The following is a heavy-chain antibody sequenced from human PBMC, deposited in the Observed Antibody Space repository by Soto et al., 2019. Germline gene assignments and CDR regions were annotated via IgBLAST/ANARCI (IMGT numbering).Heavy chain of an antibody. Sequence: QVQLQQWGAGLLKPSETLSLTCAVYGGSFSGYYWSWIRQPPGKGLEWIGEINHSGSTNYNPSRKSRVTISVETSKNQFSLKLSSVTAADTAVYYCARGRSSSWFDYWGQGTLVTVSS. V-gene: IGHV4-34*01. CDR1: GGSFSGYY. J-gene: IGHJ4*02. CDR3: ARGRSSSWFDY. CDR2: INHSGST. D-gene: IGHD6-13*01.